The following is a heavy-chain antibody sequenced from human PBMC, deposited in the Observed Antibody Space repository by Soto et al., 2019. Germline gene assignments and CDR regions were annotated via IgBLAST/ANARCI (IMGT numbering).Heavy chain of an antibody. CDR2: MSASGDST. D-gene: IGHD5-18*01. CDR1: GFTFSAYA. V-gene: IGHV3-23*01. Sequence: GGSLRLSCAASGFTFSAYAMNWVRQAPGKGLEWVSGMSASGDSTFYADSVKGRFTISRDNSKNTLYLKINSLRAEDTAVYFCPRKSLLLSGYRYHGMDVWGQGTTVTVSS. J-gene: IGHJ6*02. CDR3: PRKSLLLSGYRYHGMDV.